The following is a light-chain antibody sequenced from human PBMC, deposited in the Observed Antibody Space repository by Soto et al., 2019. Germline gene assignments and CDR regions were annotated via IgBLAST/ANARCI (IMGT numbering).Light chain of an antibody. J-gene: IGLJ1*01. CDR3: SSYTPSSTYV. CDR2: AVH. Sequence: QSALTQPASVSGSPGQSITISCTGSTSDIGGYEYVSWYQQYPGEAPRLIIYAVHSRPSGVSNRFSGSKSGNTASLTISGLQAEDEVDYHCSSYTPSSTYVFGTGTKVTVL. CDR1: TSDIGGYEY. V-gene: IGLV2-14*03.